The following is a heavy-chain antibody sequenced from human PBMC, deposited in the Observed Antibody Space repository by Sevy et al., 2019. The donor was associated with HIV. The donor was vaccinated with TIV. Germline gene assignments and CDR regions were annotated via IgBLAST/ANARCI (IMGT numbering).Heavy chain of an antibody. CDR3: ARVYSSDWYKYFQH. V-gene: IGHV4-34*01. Sequence: SETLSLTCAVYGGSFSGLYWSWIRQPPGKGLEWIGEINHSGSTNYNPSLKSRLTMSVDTSKNQFSLNLTSVTAADTAVYYCARVYSSDWYKYFQHWGQGTLVTVSS. CDR2: INHSGST. J-gene: IGHJ1*01. D-gene: IGHD6-19*01. CDR1: GGSFSGLY.